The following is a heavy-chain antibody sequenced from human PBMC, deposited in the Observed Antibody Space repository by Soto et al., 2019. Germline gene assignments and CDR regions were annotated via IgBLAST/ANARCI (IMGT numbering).Heavy chain of an antibody. V-gene: IGHV3-23*01. CDR2: VSSGGDNT. Sequence: EVQLLQSGGGLGQPGGSLTLSCAASGFTFNNFAMTWVRQAPGKGLEWVSSVSSGGDNTWYADSVKGRFTISRDNPKNTLYLHTNILSAADTAVYYCANVQLPHSNYGGGYLLDFWGQGTLVTVSS. D-gene: IGHD4-4*01. CDR3: ANVQLPHSNYGGGYLLDF. CDR1: GFTFNNFA. J-gene: IGHJ4*02.